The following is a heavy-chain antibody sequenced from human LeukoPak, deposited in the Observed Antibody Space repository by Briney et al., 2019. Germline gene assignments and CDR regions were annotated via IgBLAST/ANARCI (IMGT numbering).Heavy chain of an antibody. CDR1: GYSFTSYW. V-gene: IGHV1-18*04. CDR3: AREDVVVVAATQYYYYYGMDV. Sequence: GESLKISCKGSGYSFTSYWIGWVRQAPGQGLEWMGWISAYNGNTNYAQKLQGRVTMTTDTSTSTAYMELRSLRSDDTAVYYCAREDVVVVAATQYYYYYGMDVWGQGTTVTVSS. J-gene: IGHJ6*02. CDR2: ISAYNGNT. D-gene: IGHD2-15*01.